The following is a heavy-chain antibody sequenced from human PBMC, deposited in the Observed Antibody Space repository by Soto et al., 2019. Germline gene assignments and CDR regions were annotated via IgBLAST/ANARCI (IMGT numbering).Heavy chain of an antibody. CDR3: ARDCYYDFWSGSACHSEGIAVAGMRFDP. CDR1: GYTFTSYG. CDR2: ISAYNGNT. J-gene: IGHJ5*02. D-gene: IGHD3-3*01. Sequence: ASVKVSCKASGYTFTSYGISWVRQAPGQGLEWMGWISAYNGNTNYAQKLQGRVTMTTDTSTSTAYMELRSLRSDDTAVYYCARDCYYDFWSGSACHSEGIAVAGMRFDPWGQGTLVTVSS. V-gene: IGHV1-18*01.